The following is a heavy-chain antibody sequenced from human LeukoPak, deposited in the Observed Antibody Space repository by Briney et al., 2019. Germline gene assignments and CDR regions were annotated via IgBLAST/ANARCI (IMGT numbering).Heavy chain of an antibody. V-gene: IGHV3-48*02. CDR3: AKDRRELLYYFDY. Sequence: GGSLRLSCAASGLTVSSYSMNWVRQAPGKGLEWVSYISSSSSTIYYADSVKGRFTISRDNAKNSLYLQMNSLRDEDTAVCYCAKDRRELLYYFDYWGQGTLVTVSS. D-gene: IGHD1-26*01. CDR1: GLTVSSYS. J-gene: IGHJ4*02. CDR2: ISSSSSTI.